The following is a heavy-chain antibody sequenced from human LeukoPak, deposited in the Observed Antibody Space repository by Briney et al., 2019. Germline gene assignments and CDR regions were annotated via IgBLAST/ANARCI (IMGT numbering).Heavy chain of an antibody. CDR2: IYPGDSQT. D-gene: IGHD1-26*01. CDR3: ARMTGSYHSPLGY. J-gene: IGHJ4*02. V-gene: IGHV5-51*01. CDR1: GYSFTSSW. Sequence: GESLKISCKGSGYSFTSSWTGWVRQMPGKGLEWMGIIYPGDSQTRYSPSFQGQVTISADKSISTAYLQWSSLKASDTATYYCARMTGSYHSPLGYWGQGTLVTVSS.